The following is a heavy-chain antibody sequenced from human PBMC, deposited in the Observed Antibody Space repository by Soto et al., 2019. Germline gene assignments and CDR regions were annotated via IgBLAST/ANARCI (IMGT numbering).Heavy chain of an antibody. CDR1: GGTFSSYA. Sequence: ASVKVSCKASGGTFSSYAISWVRQAPGQGLEWMGGIIPIFGTANYAQKFQGRVTITADESTSTAYMELSSLGSEDTAVYYCARDRIAHKLRYFDWLQSPGYYYYGMDVWGQGTTVTVSS. V-gene: IGHV1-69*13. CDR2: IIPIFGTA. D-gene: IGHD3-9*01. CDR3: ARDRIAHKLRYFDWLQSPGYYYYGMDV. J-gene: IGHJ6*02.